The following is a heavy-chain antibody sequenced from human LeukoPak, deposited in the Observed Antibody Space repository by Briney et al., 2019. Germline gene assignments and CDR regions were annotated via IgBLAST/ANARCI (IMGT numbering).Heavy chain of an antibody. CDR3: ARHGAYSNAWDFFDY. J-gene: IGHJ4*02. Sequence: SETLSLTCTVSGDSISSYYWSWIRQPPGKGLEWIGYIYYTGSTNHNPSLTSRVTISLDTSKNQLSLKLNSVTAADTAVYYCARHGAYSNAWDFFDYWGQGTLVTVSP. CDR2: IYYTGST. CDR1: GDSISSYY. D-gene: IGHD5-18*01. V-gene: IGHV4-59*08.